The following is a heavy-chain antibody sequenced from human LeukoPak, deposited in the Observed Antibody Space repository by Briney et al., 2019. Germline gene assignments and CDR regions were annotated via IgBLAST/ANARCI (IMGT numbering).Heavy chain of an antibody. V-gene: IGHV4-38-2*02. CDR2: VYHSGET. J-gene: IGHJ6*03. D-gene: IGHD2-2*01. CDR1: GYFISSGYY. Sequence: SETLSLTCTVSGYFISSGYYWGWIRQTPGKGLEWIGSVYHSGETYYNPSLKNRVTISVDTSKNQFSLKLSSVTAADTAVYYCARGKSSKVVPAAIIYYMDVWGKGTTVTVSS. CDR3: ARGKSSKVVPAAIIYYMDV.